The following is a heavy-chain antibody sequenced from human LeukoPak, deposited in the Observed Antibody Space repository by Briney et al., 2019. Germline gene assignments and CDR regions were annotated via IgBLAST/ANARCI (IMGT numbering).Heavy chain of an antibody. Sequence: ASVKVSCKASGYTFTGYYMHWVRQAPGQGLEWMGWINPNSGGTNYAQKFQGRVTMTRDTSISTAYMELSRLRSDDTAVYYCARGPGLWFERGWFDPWGQGTLVTVSS. D-gene: IGHD3-10*01. CDR3: ARGPGLWFERGWFDP. V-gene: IGHV1-2*02. CDR2: INPNSGGT. J-gene: IGHJ5*02. CDR1: GYTFTGYY.